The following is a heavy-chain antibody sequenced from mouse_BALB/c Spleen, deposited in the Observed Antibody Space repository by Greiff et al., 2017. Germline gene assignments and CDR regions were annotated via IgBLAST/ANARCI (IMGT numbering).Heavy chain of an antibody. V-gene: IGHV5-17*02. CDR2: ISSGSSTI. CDR3: ARGGNLYYAMDY. J-gene: IGHJ4*01. CDR1: GFTFSSFG. D-gene: IGHD2-1*01. Sequence: EVQGVESGGGLVQPGGSRKLSCAASGFTFSSFGMHWVRQAPEKGLEWVAYISSGSSTIYYADTVKGRFTISRDNPKNTLFLQMTSLRSEDTAMYYCARGGNLYYAMDYWGQGTSVTVSS.